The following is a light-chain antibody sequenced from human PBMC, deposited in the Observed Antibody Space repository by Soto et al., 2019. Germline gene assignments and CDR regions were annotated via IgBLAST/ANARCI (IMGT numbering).Light chain of an antibody. CDR2: DAS. CDR3: QQRSDWPS. J-gene: IGKJ2*01. V-gene: IGKV3-11*01. CDR1: QTISNY. Sequence: EAVLTQSPATLSLSPGDRATLSCRASQTISNYLAWYQQKLGQAPRLLIYDASNRATGIPARFSGSGSGTDFTLTISSLEPEDFAVYYCQQRSDWPSFGQGTKLEIK.